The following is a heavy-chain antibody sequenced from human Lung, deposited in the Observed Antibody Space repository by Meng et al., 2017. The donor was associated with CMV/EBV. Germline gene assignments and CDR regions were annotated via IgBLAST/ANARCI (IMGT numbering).Heavy chain of an antibody. Sequence: SETLSLXCTVSGGPIIRDHYHWSWVRQPPAKGLEWYGYIYYTGRTYYNPSLQIRLTISIDTSKNQSSLKLSAVTAANTAVYYCARASYYGMDVWGQGTPVTVSS. J-gene: IGHJ6*02. CDR3: ARASYYGMDV. V-gene: IGHV4-30-4*08. CDR1: GGPIIRDHYH. CDR2: IYYTGRT.